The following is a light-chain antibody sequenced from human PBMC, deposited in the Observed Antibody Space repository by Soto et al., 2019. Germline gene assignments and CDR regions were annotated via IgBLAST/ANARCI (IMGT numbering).Light chain of an antibody. J-gene: IGKJ4*01. CDR2: RTS. CDR1: QSISSN. CDR3: RQYNSWPRAT. Sequence: EIVMTQSPATLSVSPGERATLSCRASQSISSNLAWYQQKPGQAPRLLMFRTSSRATGFPARFSGSGSGTAFNLTISSLQSEDFGVYYCRQYNSWPRATFGGGTKVEIK. V-gene: IGKV3-15*01.